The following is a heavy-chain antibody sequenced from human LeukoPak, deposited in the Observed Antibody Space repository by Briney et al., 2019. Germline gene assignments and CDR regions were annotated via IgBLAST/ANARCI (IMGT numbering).Heavy chain of an antibody. CDR2: IWYDGSNK. J-gene: IGHJ4*02. CDR3: AKELLNYDFWSGYYQYYFDY. Sequence: GGSPRLSCAASGFTFSSYGMHWVRQAPGKGLEWVAVIWYDGSNKYYADSVKGRFTISRDNSKNTLYLQMNSLRAEDTAVYYCAKELLNYDFWSGYYQYYFDYWGQGTLVTVSS. V-gene: IGHV3-33*06. D-gene: IGHD3-3*01. CDR1: GFTFSSYG.